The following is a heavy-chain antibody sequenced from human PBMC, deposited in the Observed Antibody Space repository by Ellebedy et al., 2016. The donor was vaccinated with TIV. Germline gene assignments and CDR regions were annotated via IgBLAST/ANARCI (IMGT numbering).Heavy chain of an antibody. Sequence: ASVKVSXKASGYTFTSYGISWVRQAPGQGLEWMGWISAYNGNTNYAQKLQGKVTMTTDTSTSTAYMELRSLRSDDTAVYYCALYGDYRGDDYWGQGTLVTVSS. CDR3: ALYGDYRGDDY. CDR2: ISAYNGNT. CDR1: GYTFTSYG. J-gene: IGHJ4*02. D-gene: IGHD4-17*01. V-gene: IGHV1-18*01.